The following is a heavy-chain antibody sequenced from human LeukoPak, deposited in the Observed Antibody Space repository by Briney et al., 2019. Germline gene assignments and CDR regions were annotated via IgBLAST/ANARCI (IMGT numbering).Heavy chain of an antibody. CDR2: IYTDGSRT. CDR3: ARGLSGSDDY. CDR1: GFTFSSYW. V-gene: IGHV3-74*01. J-gene: IGHJ4*02. D-gene: IGHD1-26*01. Sequence: GRSLRLSCAASGFTFSSYWMHWARQAPGKGLVWVSRIYTDGSRTSYADAVKGRFTISRDNAKNTVYLQMNSLRAEDTAVYYCARGLSGSDDYWGRGTLVTVSS.